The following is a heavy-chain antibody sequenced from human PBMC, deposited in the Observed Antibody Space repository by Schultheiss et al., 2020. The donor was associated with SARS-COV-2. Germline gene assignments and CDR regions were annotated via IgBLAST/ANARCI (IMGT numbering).Heavy chain of an antibody. Sequence: GGSLRLSCAAYGFSFSDYYMSWIRLAPGKGLEWVGRIKSKTDGGTTDYAAPVKGRFTISRDDSKNTLYLQMNSLRAEDTAVYYCAKARDYSPRVYYYYGMDVWGQGTTVTSP. CDR2: IKSKTDGGTT. CDR3: AKARDYSPRVYYYYGMDV. J-gene: IGHJ6*02. V-gene: IGHV3-15*01. CDR1: GFSFSDYY. D-gene: IGHD4-11*01.